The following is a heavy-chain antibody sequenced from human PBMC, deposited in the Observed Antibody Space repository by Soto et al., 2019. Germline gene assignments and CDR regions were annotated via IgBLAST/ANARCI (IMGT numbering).Heavy chain of an antibody. CDR3: ARSLGGSSYDYYGMNV. CDR2: VYYTGST. J-gene: IGHJ6*02. V-gene: IGHV4-59*01. D-gene: IGHD6-6*01. CDR1: GDSISSYY. Sequence: SETLSLTCTVSGDSISSYYWSWIRQPPGKGLEWIGYVYYTGSTNYNPSLKSRVTISVATSNNQFSLRMSSVTAADTAVFYCARSLGGSSYDYYGMNVWGQGTTVTVSS.